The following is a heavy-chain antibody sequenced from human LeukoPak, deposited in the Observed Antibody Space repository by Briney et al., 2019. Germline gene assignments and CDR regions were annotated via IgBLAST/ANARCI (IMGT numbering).Heavy chain of an antibody. CDR3: ARVSSGWETGYYYYYYMDV. CDR2: INHVGSESEK. V-gene: IGHV3-7*01. D-gene: IGHD6-19*01. CDR1: GFTFSNYW. Sequence: GGSLRLSCAASGFTFSNYWMSWVRQAPGKGLEWVASINHVGSESEKYYVDSVKGRFTISRDNAKNSLYLQMNSLRAEDTAVYYCARVSSGWETGYYYYYYMDVWGKGTTVTISS. J-gene: IGHJ6*03.